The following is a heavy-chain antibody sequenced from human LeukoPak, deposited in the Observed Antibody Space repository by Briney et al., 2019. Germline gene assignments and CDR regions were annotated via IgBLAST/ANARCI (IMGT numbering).Heavy chain of an antibody. J-gene: IGHJ4*02. CDR2: IYSGGST. V-gene: IGHV3-53*01. Sequence: GGSLRLSCAASGFTVSSDYMSWVRQAPGKGLEWVSVIYSGGSTYYADSVKGRFTISRDNSKNTLYLQMNSLRAEDTAVYYCASSHCGGDCYSGNFDYWGQGTLVTVSS. CDR1: GFTVSSDY. CDR3: ASSHCGGDCYSGNFDY. D-gene: IGHD2-21*02.